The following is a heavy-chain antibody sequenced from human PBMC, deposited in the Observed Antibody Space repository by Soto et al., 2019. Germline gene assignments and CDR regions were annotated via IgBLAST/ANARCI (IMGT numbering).Heavy chain of an antibody. CDR1: GYSITSYW. CDR3: ARLREQLWTYDAFDL. Sequence: PGDSLKISCKGSGYSITSYWIGWVRQMPGKGLEWMGIIYPGDSDTRYSPSFQGQVTISADKSISTAYLQWSSLKASDSAMYYCARLREQLWTYDAFDLWGQGTMVTVSS. V-gene: IGHV5-51*01. CDR2: IYPGDSDT. J-gene: IGHJ3*01. D-gene: IGHD5-18*01.